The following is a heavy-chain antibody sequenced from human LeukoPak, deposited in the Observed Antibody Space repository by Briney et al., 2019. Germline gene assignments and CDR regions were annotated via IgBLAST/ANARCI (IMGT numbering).Heavy chain of an antibody. Sequence: SETLSLTCTVSGGSISSGDYYWSWICQPPGKGLEWIGYIYYSGSTYYNPSLKSRVTISVDTSKNQFSLKLSSVTAADTAVYYCARVPGDYGDYVFDYWGQGTLVTVSS. CDR1: GGSISSGDYY. V-gene: IGHV4-30-4*01. J-gene: IGHJ4*02. CDR3: ARVPGDYGDYVFDY. CDR2: IYYSGST. D-gene: IGHD4-17*01.